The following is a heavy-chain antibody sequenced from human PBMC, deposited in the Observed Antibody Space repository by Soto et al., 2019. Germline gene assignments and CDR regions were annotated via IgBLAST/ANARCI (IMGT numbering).Heavy chain of an antibody. D-gene: IGHD3-22*01. CDR3: ARAEHDNSDYSRFQH. Sequence: QVQLQESGPGLVKPSGTLSLTCAVSGGSISSSNWWSWVRQPPGKGLEWIGEIYHSGSTNYNPSLKSRVTLSVDKSKTQFSLKLSSVTAADTARNFVARAEHDNSDYSRFQHWGQGTLVTVSS. CDR1: GGSISSSNW. V-gene: IGHV4-4*02. CDR2: IYHSGST. J-gene: IGHJ1*01.